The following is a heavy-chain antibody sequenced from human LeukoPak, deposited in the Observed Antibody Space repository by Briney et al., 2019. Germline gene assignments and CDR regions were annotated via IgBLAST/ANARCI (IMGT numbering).Heavy chain of an antibody. J-gene: IGHJ3*01. D-gene: IGHD6-19*01. Sequence: GASVKVSCKASDDTSSNYGISWVRQAPGQGLEWMGWISTYNGNTHYAQKFQGRVTMTTDTSTNIAYLELRGLRSDDTAVYYCARTQWLEDAFDFWGQGTVVTVSS. CDR2: ISTYNGNT. V-gene: IGHV1-18*01. CDR1: DDTSSNYG. CDR3: ARTQWLEDAFDF.